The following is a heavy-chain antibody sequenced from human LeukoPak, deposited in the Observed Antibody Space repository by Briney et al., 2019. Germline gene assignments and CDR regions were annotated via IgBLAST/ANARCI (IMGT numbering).Heavy chain of an antibody. CDR1: GGSISSSSYY. V-gene: IGHV4-39*07. CDR2: IYYSGST. D-gene: IGHD5-18*01. J-gene: IGHJ4*02. Sequence: PSETLSLTCNVSGGSISSSSYYWGWIRQPPGKGLEWIGSIYYSGSTYYNPSLKSRVTISVDTSKNQFSLKLSSVTAADTAVYYCARVPIPRGYSYGPEIYTFDYWGQGTLVTVSS. CDR3: ARVPIPRGYSYGPEIYTFDY.